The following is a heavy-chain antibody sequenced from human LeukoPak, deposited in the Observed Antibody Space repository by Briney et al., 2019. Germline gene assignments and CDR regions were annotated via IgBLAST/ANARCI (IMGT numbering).Heavy chain of an antibody. V-gene: IGHV1-8*02. D-gene: IGHD3-22*01. CDR2: MNPNSGNT. CDR1: GCTFTNYD. CDR3: TRDNYYVGGGYYTWYFDL. Sequence: ASVKVSCKASGCTFTNYDINWVRQATGQGLEWMGWMNPNSGNTGYAQKFQGRVTMTRDTSISTAYMELSSLRSEDTAVYYCTRDNYYVGGGYYTWYFDLWGRGTLVTVSS. J-gene: IGHJ2*01.